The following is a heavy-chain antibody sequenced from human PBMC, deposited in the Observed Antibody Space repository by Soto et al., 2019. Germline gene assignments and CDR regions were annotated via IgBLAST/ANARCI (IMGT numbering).Heavy chain of an antibody. CDR3: TRNEGDISALARPP. D-gene: IGHD3-22*01. CDR1: GFTFSGSA. V-gene: IGHV3-73*01. Sequence: EVQLVEAGGGLVQPGGSLKLSCAASGFTFSGSAMHWVRQASGKGLEWVGRIRSKANTYATAYAASVKGRFTISRDDSNNTAYLQMNSLKTEDTAVYYCTRNEGDISALARPPWGQGTLVTVSS. J-gene: IGHJ5*02. CDR2: IRSKANTYAT.